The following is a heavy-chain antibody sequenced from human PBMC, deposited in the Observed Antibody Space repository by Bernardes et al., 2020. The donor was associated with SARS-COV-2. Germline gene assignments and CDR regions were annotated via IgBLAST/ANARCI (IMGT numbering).Heavy chain of an antibody. CDR3: ARDYPHFDFLTGYLYYFEY. CDR2: IDTSGRT. Sequence: SETLSLTCTVSGGSISSGNYFWSWVRQSAGKGLEWIGRIDTSGRTNYNPSLKSRVTISVDTSKNQFSLKLSSVTAADSAVYYCARDYPHFDFLTGYLYYFEYWGQGTLVTGSS. J-gene: IGHJ4*02. D-gene: IGHD3-9*01. CDR1: GGSISSGNYF. V-gene: IGHV4-61*02.